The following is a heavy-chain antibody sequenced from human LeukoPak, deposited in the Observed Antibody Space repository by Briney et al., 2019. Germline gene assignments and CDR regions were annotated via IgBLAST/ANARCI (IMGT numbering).Heavy chain of an antibody. Sequence: PGGSLRLSCAASGLTVSSNYMSWVRQAPGRGLEWVSVIYSGGSTYDADSVKGRFTISRGHSNNTLYLQMNSLRAEDTALYYCARYCNGGNCYFVSWGQGTLVTVSS. CDR1: GLTVSSNY. D-gene: IGHD2-15*01. CDR3: ARYCNGGNCYFVS. V-gene: IGHV3-53*01. CDR2: IYSGGST. J-gene: IGHJ4*02.